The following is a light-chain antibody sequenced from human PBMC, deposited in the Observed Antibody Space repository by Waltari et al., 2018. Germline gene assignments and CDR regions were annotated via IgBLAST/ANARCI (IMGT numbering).Light chain of an antibody. Sequence: IVLTQSPGTLSLSTGERATLSCRASQSVSTYLAWYQQKPGQAPRLLIYHASTRATGIPDRFSGSGSGTDFSLTISRLEPEDFAVYHCQHYLRLPATFGQGTKVEIK. CDR2: HAS. J-gene: IGKJ1*01. CDR3: QHYLRLPAT. V-gene: IGKV3-20*01. CDR1: QSVSTY.